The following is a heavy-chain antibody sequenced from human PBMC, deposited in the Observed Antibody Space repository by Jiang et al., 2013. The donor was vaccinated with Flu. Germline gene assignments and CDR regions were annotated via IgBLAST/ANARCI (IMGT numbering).Heavy chain of an antibody. CDR3: ARYPSMVYSKIAPGGDY. V-gene: IGHV1-2*02. CDR1: GYTFTAYY. J-gene: IGHJ4*02. Sequence: SGAEVKKPGASVIVSCKASGYTFTAYYIHWVRQAPGQGLEWMGWINANSGGTNYAQKFEGRVTMTRDTSIRTAYMELSRLRSDDTAVYYCARYPSMVYSKIAPGGDYWGRGTLITVSS. D-gene: IGHD2-8*01. CDR2: INANSGGT.